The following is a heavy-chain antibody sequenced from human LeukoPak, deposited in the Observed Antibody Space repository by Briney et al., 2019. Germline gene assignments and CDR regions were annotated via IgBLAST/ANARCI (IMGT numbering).Heavy chain of an antibody. CDR2: INPNSGGT. CDR1: GYTFTGYY. Sequence: ASVKVTCKASGYTFTGYYMHWVRQAPGQGLEWMGRINPNSGGTNYAQKFQGRVTMTRDTSISTAYMELSRLRSDDTAVYYCARDRQWLVRGAFDIWGQGTMVTVS. V-gene: IGHV1-2*06. CDR3: ARDRQWLVRGAFDI. D-gene: IGHD6-19*01. J-gene: IGHJ3*02.